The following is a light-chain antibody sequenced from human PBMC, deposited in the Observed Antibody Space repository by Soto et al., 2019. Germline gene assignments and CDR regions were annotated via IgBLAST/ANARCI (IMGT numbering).Light chain of an antibody. CDR1: SSNIGSNT. V-gene: IGLV1-44*01. CDR3: AAWDDSLNGRGV. Sequence: QSVLTQPPSASGTPGQRVTISCSGSSSNIGSNTVNWYQQLPGTAPKLLIYSNNQRPSGVPDRFFGSRSGTSASLAISGLQSEDEGDYYCAAWDDSLNGRGVFGGGTKLTVL. J-gene: IGLJ3*02. CDR2: SNN.